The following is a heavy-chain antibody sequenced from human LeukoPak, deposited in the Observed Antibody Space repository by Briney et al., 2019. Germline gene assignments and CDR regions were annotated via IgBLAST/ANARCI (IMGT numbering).Heavy chain of an antibody. CDR2: IIPILGIA. V-gene: IGHV1-69*04. Sequence: AASVKVSCKASGGTFSSYAISWVRQAPGQGLEWTGRIIPILGIANYAQKFQGRVTITADKSTSTAYMELSSLRSEDTAVYYCARTGTTQNYYYGMDVWGQGTTVTVSS. J-gene: IGHJ6*02. CDR3: ARTGTTQNYYYGMDV. CDR1: GGTFSSYA. D-gene: IGHD1-1*01.